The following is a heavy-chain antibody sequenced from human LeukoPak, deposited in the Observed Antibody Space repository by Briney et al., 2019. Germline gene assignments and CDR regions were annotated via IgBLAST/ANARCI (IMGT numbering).Heavy chain of an antibody. D-gene: IGHD2-15*01. CDR1: GGSFSGYY. J-gene: IGHJ5*02. CDR3: ARGKRINWFDP. V-gene: IGHV4-34*01. CDR2: INYTGST. Sequence: SETLSLTCAVYGGSFSGYYWSWIRQPPGKGPEWIGEINYTGSTKYNPSLKSRVTISIDTSKNQFSLQLNSVTPEDTAVYYCARGKRINWFDPWGQGTLVTVSS.